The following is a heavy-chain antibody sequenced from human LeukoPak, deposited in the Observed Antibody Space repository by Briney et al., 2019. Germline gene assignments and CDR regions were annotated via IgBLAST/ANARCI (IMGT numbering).Heavy chain of an antibody. J-gene: IGHJ4*02. CDR2: ISYDGSNE. CDR3: AKGRGFRVWDPWDN. V-gene: IGHV3-30*04. CDR1: GFTFSSYV. Sequence: PGGSLRLSCAASGFTFSSYVMHWVRQAPGKGLEWVAIISYDGSNEYYADSVKGRFTISRDNSKNTLFLEMNSLRVEDTAVYYCAKGRGFRVWDPWDNWGQGTLITVSS. D-gene: IGHD3-16*01.